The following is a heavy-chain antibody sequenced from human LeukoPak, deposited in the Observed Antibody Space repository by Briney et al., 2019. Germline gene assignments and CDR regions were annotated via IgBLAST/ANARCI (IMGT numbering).Heavy chain of an antibody. V-gene: IGHV4-59*01. Sequence: PSETLSLTCTVSNGSISSYYWSWIRQPPGKGLEWIGYISYSGSTNYDPSLESRVTMSVDTSKNQFSLRLSSVTAADTAVYYCARVGFAEATFAFDIWGQGTLVTVSS. CDR1: NGSISSYY. CDR2: ISYSGST. CDR3: ARVGFAEATFAFDI. J-gene: IGHJ3*02. D-gene: IGHD3-10*01.